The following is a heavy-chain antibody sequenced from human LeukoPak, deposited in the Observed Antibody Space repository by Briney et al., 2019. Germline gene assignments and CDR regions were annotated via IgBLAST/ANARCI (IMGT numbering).Heavy chain of an antibody. CDR2: IKSDGGST. D-gene: IGHD3-10*01. V-gene: IGHV3-74*03. CDR3: ARDRYYYGSGGELDY. CDR1: GFTFSSYW. Sequence: GGSLRLSCAASGFTFSSYWMHWVRQAPGKGLVWVSRIKSDGGSTTNADSVKGRFTISRDNAKNTLYLQMNSLRAEDTAVYYCARDRYYYGSGGELDYWGQGTLVTVSS. J-gene: IGHJ4*02.